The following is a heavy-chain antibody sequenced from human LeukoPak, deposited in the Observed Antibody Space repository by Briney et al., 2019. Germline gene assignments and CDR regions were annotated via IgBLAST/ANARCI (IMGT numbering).Heavy chain of an antibody. V-gene: IGHV1-69*05. CDR1: GGTFSSYA. CDR2: IIPIFGTA. CDR3: ARDSDGLQGAFDI. D-gene: IGHD4-11*01. J-gene: IGHJ3*02. Sequence: SVKVSCKASGGTFSSYAISWVRQAPGQGLEWMGGIIPIFGTANYAQKSQGRVTITTDESTSTAYMELSSLRSEDTAVYYCARDSDGLQGAFDIWGQGTMVTVSS.